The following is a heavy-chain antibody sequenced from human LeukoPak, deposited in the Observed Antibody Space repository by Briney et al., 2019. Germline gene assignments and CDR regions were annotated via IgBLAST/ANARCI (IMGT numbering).Heavy chain of an antibody. J-gene: IGHJ6*03. D-gene: IGHD2-2*01. V-gene: IGHV3-64*01. CDR3: SRGQSCIVVVPGAMDYYYYMDV. CDR2: ISSNGGST. Sequence: AGGSLRLSCAASGFTFSSYAMHWVRQAPGKGLEYVSVISSNGGSTYYANSVKGRFTISRDNSKNTLYLQMGSLRAEDMAVYYWSRGQSCIVVVPGAMDYYYYMDVWGKGTTVTVSS. CDR1: GFTFSSYA.